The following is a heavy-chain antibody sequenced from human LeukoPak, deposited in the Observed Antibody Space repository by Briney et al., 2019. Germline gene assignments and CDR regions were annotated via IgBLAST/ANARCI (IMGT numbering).Heavy chain of an antibody. Sequence: SETLSLTCTVSGGSLSPYFWSCIRQPPGKGLEWIGYISYTGNTNYNPSLKSRVTISVDTSKNQFSLQLTSVAAADTAVYYCARDDYRGVTNFDPWGQGTLVTVSS. V-gene: IGHV4-59*01. CDR1: GGSLSPYF. CDR2: ISYTGNT. CDR3: ARDDYRGVTNFDP. D-gene: IGHD3-10*01. J-gene: IGHJ5*02.